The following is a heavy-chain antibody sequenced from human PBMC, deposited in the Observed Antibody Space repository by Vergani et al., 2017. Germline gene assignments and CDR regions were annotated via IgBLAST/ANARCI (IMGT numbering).Heavy chain of an antibody. CDR1: GFTLTSYG. CDR2: ISNSGNTI. CDR3: ARDHRDYNNYPGTFDI. V-gene: IGHV3-48*01. D-gene: IGHD5-24*01. Sequence: VQLVESGGGVVQPGRSLRLSCATSGFTLTSYGIHWVRQAPGKGLEWVSYISNSGNTIEYADSVKGRFSISRDNAKSSLFLQMDSLRAEDTAVYYCARDHRDYNNYPGTFDIWGQGSMVTVSS. J-gene: IGHJ3*02.